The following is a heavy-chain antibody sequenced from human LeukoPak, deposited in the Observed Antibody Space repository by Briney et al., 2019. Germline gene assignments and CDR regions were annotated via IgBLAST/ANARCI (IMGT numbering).Heavy chain of an antibody. CDR1: GFTFSSYG. Sequence: PGGSLRLSCAASGFTFSSYGMHWVRQAPGKGLEWVAVISYDGSNKYYADSVMGRFTISRDNSKNTLYLQMNSLRAEDTAVYYCAKDKQWLAYFDYWGQGTLVTVSS. J-gene: IGHJ4*02. CDR2: ISYDGSNK. V-gene: IGHV3-30*18. D-gene: IGHD6-19*01. CDR3: AKDKQWLAYFDY.